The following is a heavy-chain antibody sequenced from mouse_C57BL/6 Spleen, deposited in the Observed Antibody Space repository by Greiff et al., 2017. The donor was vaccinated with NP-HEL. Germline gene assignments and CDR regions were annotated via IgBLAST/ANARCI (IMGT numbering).Heavy chain of an antibody. J-gene: IGHJ1*03. CDR2: ISSGGSYT. CDR1: GFTFSSYG. V-gene: IGHV5-6*01. CDR3: ARHTDQGWYFDV. Sequence: EVKLVESGGDLVKPGGSLKLSCAASGFTFSSYGMSWVRQTPDKRLEWVATISSGGSYTYYPDSVKGRFTISRDNAKNTLYLQMSSLKSEDTAMYYCARHTDQGWYFDVWGTGTTVTVSS.